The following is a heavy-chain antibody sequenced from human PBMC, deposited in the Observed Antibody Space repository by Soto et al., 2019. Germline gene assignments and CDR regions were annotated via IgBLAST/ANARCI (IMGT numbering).Heavy chain of an antibody. CDR2: IYYSGNT. CDR1: GGSISSYY. V-gene: IGHV4-59*01. CDR3: ARGYSGYDGLDY. J-gene: IGHJ4*02. D-gene: IGHD5-12*01. Sequence: QVQLQESGPGLVKPSETLSLTCTVSGGSISSYYWSWIRQPPGKGLEWIGYIYYSGNTNYNPSLKSQVSISVDTSKDQFSLKLSSVTAADTAVYYCARGYSGYDGLDYWGQGTLVTVSS.